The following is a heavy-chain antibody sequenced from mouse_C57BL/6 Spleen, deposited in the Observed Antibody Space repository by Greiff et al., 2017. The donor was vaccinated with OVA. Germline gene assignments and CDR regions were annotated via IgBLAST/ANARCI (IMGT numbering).Heavy chain of an antibody. CDR3: ARTLNRDYYGSREAMDY. J-gene: IGHJ4*01. CDR2: IYPRSGNT. Sequence: QVHVKQSGAELARPGASVKLSCKASGYTFTSYGISWVKQRTGQGLEWIGEIYPRSGNTYYNEKFKGKATLTADKSSSTAYMELRSLTSEDSAVYFCARTLNRDYYGSREAMDYWGQGTSVTVSS. CDR1: GYTFTSYG. V-gene: IGHV1-81*01. D-gene: IGHD1-1*01.